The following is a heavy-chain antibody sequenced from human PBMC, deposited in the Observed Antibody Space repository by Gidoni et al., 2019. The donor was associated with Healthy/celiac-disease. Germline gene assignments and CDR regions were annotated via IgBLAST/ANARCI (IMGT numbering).Heavy chain of an antibody. CDR2: IYYSGST. CDR1: GGSISSGDYY. J-gene: IGHJ5*02. Sequence: QVQLQESGPGLVKPSQTLSLTCTFPGGSISSGDYYWSWIRQPPGKGLEWIGYIYYSGSTYYNPSLKSRVTISVDTSKNQFSLKLSSVTAADTAVYYCARGPSTVTNWFDPWGQGTLVTVSS. V-gene: IGHV4-30-4*01. CDR3: ARGPSTVTNWFDP. D-gene: IGHD4-17*01.